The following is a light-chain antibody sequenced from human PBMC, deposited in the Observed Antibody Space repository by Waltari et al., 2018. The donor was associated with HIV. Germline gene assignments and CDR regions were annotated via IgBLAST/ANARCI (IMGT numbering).Light chain of an antibody. V-gene: IGKV4-1*01. CDR1: QTLLFTSNNKNY. CDR2: WAA. J-gene: IGKJ2*01. Sequence: DIVMTQSPDSLAVSLGERATINCKSSQTLLFTSNNKNYLAWYQQRPGQPPKLLIYWAATRESGVPDRFSGSGSGTDFTLTISSLQAEDVAVYYCQQDYSFPYTFGQGTRLEVK. CDR3: QQDYSFPYT.